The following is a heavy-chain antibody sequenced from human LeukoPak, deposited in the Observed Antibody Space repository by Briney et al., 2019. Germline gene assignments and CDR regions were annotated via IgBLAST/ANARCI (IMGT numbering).Heavy chain of an antibody. V-gene: IGHV3-30*01. D-gene: IGHD3-22*01. CDR2: ISYDGSNK. Sequence: GGSLRLSCAASGFTFSSYAMHWVRQAPGKGLEWVAVISYDGSNKYYADSVKGRFTIPRDNSKNTLYLQMNSLRAEDTAVYYCAREVVVIKYAFDIWGQGTMVTVSS. CDR3: AREVVVIKYAFDI. CDR1: GFTFSSYA. J-gene: IGHJ3*02.